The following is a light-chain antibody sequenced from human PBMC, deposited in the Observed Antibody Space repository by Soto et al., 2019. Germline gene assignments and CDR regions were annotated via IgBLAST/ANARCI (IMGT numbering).Light chain of an antibody. CDR1: QSISDT. CDR3: QQHNKWPPIN. V-gene: IGKV3-15*01. Sequence: EIVMTQSPATLSVSPGGRATLSCRASQSISDTLAWYQQKPGQAPRLLLYGASTRATGIPARFSGSGSGTEFTLTISSLQSEDFAVYYCQQHNKWPPINFGQGTRLEIK. CDR2: GAS. J-gene: IGKJ5*01.